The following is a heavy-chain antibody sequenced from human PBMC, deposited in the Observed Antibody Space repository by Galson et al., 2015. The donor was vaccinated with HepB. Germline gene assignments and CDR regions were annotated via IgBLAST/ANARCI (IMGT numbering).Heavy chain of an antibody. D-gene: IGHD2-2*01. J-gene: IGHJ6*03. V-gene: IGHV3-30*18. CDR2: ISYDGSNK. CDR1: GFTFSSYG. Sequence: LRLSCAASGFTFSSYGMHWVRQAPGKGLEWVAVISYDGSNKYYADSVKGRFTISRDNSKNTLYLQMNSLRAEDTAVYYCAKGGDCSSTSCYGRLYYYMDVWGKGTTVTVSS. CDR3: AKGGDCSSTSCYGRLYYYMDV.